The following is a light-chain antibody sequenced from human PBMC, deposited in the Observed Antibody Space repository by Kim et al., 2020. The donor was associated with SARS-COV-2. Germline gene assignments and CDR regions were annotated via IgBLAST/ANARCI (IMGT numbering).Light chain of an antibody. V-gene: IGLV1-44*01. J-gene: IGLJ2*01. CDR3: ASWDDSQNGLVV. CDR2: NND. Sequence: QSVLTQPPSASGTPGQEISISCSGTSSNVGGNSVSWYKQLPGQAPQLLIHNNDQRPSGVPDRFSASKSVTSASLAISGLQSEDEADYYCASWDDSQNGLVVFGGGTKVTVL. CDR1: SSNVGGNS.